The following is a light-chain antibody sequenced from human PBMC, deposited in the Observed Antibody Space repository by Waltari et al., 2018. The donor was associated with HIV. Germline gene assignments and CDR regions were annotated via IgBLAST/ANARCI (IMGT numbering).Light chain of an antibody. J-gene: IGLJ3*02. CDR1: SFHIYGYTF. CDR2: EVS. Sequence: QSALTQPASVSGSPGQSITIPCTGSSFHIYGYTFVSWFQHHPGKAPKVIIYEVSNRPSGVSNRFSGSKSGNTASLTISGLQPEDEAEYFCVSYKSSSSPVFGGGTKLTV. CDR3: VSYKSSSSPV. V-gene: IGLV2-14*01.